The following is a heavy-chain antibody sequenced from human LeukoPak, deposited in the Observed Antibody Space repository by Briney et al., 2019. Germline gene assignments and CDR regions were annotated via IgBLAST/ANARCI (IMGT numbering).Heavy chain of an antibody. Sequence: PGESLKTSCKGSGYSFTTHWIGGVRQMPGKGVGWMGFIYPGGSDTRYSPSFQGQVTISADRSISTAYLQWTSLKASDTAMYYCARHVIGTDESLFDPWGQGTLVTVSS. CDR2: IYPGGSDT. CDR1: GYSFTTHW. CDR3: ARHVIGTDESLFDP. D-gene: IGHD2/OR15-2a*01. J-gene: IGHJ5*02. V-gene: IGHV5-51*01.